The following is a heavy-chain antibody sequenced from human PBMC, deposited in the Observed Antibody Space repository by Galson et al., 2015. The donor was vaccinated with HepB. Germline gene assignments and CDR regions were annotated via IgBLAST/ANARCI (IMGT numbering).Heavy chain of an antibody. J-gene: IGHJ1*01. CDR1: GFTFSNAW. CDR3: ARGPSRHQWLPNYGDFQH. Sequence: SLRLSCAASGFTFSNAWMSWVRQAPGKGLEWVGRIKSKTDGGTTDYAAPVKGRFTISRDNSKNTLYLQMNSLRAEDTAVYYCARGPSRHQWLPNYGDFQHWGQGTLVTVSS. V-gene: IGHV3-15*01. D-gene: IGHD6-19*01. CDR2: IKSKTDGGTT.